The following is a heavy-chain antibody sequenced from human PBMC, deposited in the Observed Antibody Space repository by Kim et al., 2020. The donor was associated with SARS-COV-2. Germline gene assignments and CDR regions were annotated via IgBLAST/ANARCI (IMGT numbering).Heavy chain of an antibody. Sequence: SETLSLTCTVSGGSINSGGYYWSWIRQHPGKGLEWIGYIYYSGSTYYNPSLKSRVTISVDTSKNQFSLKLSSVTAADTAVYYCARGERWFGEISAFDIWGQGTMVTVSS. CDR1: GGSINSGGYY. CDR3: ARGERWFGEISAFDI. J-gene: IGHJ3*02. V-gene: IGHV4-31*03. D-gene: IGHD3-10*01. CDR2: IYYSGST.